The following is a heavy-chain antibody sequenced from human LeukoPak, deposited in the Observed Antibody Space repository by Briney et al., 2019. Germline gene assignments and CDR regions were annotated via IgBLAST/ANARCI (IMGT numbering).Heavy chain of an antibody. CDR2: MNPNSGNT. J-gene: IGHJ4*02. V-gene: IGHV1-8*03. CDR1: GYTFTSYD. CDR3: ARGVRPCSSTSCYGVDY. Sequence: ASVKVSCKASGYTFTSYDINWVRQATGRGLEWMGWMNPNSGNTGYAQKFQGRVTITRNTSISTAYMELSSLRSEDTAVYYCARGVRPCSSTSCYGVDYWGQGTLVTVSS. D-gene: IGHD2-2*01.